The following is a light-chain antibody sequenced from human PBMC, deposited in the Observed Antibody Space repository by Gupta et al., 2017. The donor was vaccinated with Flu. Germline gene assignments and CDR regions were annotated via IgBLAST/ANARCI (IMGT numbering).Light chain of an antibody. CDR3: QQYDSSPPT. J-gene: IGKJ1*01. CDR1: QNCCDSSNNKNN. Sequence: SLCERATINGRSSQNCCDSSNNKNNLAWYRRKPGQPPELLITWASTRESGVPYRFSGGGSGTDFTLTISSLQAEDVAVYYCQQYDSSPPTFGEGTRVEIK. CDR2: WAS. V-gene: IGKV4-1*01.